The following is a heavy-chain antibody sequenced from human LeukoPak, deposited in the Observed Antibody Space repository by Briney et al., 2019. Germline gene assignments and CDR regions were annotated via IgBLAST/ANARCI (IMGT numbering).Heavy chain of an antibody. J-gene: IGHJ4*02. CDR3: ARESHGTGDQ. CDR1: GFSFRDYY. Sequence: GGSLRLSCAASGFSFRDYYMSWIRQAPGKGLEWVSFISTDSVFTNYADPVKGRFTISRDNAKNSLYLQLSSLRAEDTAVYYCARESHGTGDQWGQGTLVTVSS. CDR2: ISTDSVFT. V-gene: IGHV3-11*05. D-gene: IGHD3-10*01.